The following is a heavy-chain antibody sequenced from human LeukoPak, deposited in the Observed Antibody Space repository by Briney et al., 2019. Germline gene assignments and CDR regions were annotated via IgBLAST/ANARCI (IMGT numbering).Heavy chain of an antibody. D-gene: IGHD2-2*01. CDR1: GGSFSGYY. J-gene: IGHJ5*02. CDR2: INHSGST. V-gene: IGHV4-34*01. Sequence: PSETLSLTCAVYGGSFSGYYWSWIRQPPGKGLEWIGEINHSGSTNYNPSLKSRVTISVDPSKNQFSLKLTSVTAADTAVYYCARTIVVIPAGWFDPWGQGTLVTVSS. CDR3: ARTIVVIPAGWFDP.